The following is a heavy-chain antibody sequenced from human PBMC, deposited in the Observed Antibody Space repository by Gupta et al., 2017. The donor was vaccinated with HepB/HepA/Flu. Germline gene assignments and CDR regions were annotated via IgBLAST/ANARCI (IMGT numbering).Heavy chain of an antibody. V-gene: IGHV4-31*03. CDR3: ARKPLIDYDSSGFSFDL. CDR1: GGSISSRYYY. D-gene: IGHD3-22*01. CDR2: IYHSGNT. J-gene: IGHJ3*01. Sequence: QVQLQESGPGLVKPSQTLSLTCTVSGGSISSRYYYWSWIRQHPGKGLEWIGNIYHSGNTYYNPSLKSRITMSVDTSKNQFSLKLSSMTAADTAVYYCARKPLIDYDSSGFSFDLWGQGTMVTVSS.